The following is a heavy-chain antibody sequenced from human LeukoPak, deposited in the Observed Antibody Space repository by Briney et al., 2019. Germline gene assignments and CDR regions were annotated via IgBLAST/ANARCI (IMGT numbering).Heavy chain of an antibody. V-gene: IGHV3-NL1*01. CDR2: IYSGGDT. Sequence: GGSLRLSCAASGFTYSSCGMHWVRQAPGKGLEWVSVIYSGGDTYSADSVKGRFTISRDNSKNTVYLQMNSLRAEDTAVYYCAKAGFFDYWGQGTLVTVSS. J-gene: IGHJ4*02. CDR3: AKAGFFDY. CDR1: GFTYSSCG.